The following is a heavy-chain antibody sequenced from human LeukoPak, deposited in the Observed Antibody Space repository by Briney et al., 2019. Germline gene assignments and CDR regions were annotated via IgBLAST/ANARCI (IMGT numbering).Heavy chain of an antibody. J-gene: IGHJ4*02. V-gene: IGHV4-59*01. Sequence: PSETLSLTCNVSGGSISSYYWSWIRQPPGKGLEWIGYIYYSGSTNYNPSLKSRVTISVDTSKNQFSLKLSSVTAADTAVYYCARLRGGSEFDYWGQGTLVTVSS. CDR2: IYYSGST. CDR1: GGSISSYY. CDR3: ARLRGGSEFDY. D-gene: IGHD3-16*01.